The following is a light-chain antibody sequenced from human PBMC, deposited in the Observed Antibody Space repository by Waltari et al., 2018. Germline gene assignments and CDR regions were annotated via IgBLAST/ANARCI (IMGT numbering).Light chain of an antibody. CDR2: RDT. CDR1: NIGRKN. CDR3: QVWDSRTAVV. Sequence: SYDLTQPLSVSVALGQTTTIACGGNNIGRKNVQWYQQKPGQAPVMVIYRDTNRPSGIPERFSGSNSGNTATLTISRAQAGDEADYYCQVWDSRTAVVFGGGTKLTVL. V-gene: IGLV3-9*01. J-gene: IGLJ2*01.